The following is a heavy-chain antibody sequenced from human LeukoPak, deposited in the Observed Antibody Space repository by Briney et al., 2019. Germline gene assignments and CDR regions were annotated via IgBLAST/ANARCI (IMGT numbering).Heavy chain of an antibody. CDR3: ATDGATTSLAY. Sequence: SETLSLTCTVSGGSISSYYWSWIRQPPGKGLEWIGYIYYSGSTNYNPSLKSRVTISVDTSKNQFSLKLSSVTAADTAVYYCATDGATTSLAYWGQGTLVTVSS. CDR1: GGSISSYY. V-gene: IGHV4-59*12. D-gene: IGHD1-26*01. J-gene: IGHJ4*02. CDR2: IYYSGST.